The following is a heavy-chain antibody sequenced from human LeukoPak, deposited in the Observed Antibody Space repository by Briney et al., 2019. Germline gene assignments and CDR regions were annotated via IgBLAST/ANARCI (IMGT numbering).Heavy chain of an antibody. D-gene: IGHD4-17*01. V-gene: IGHV3-48*04. CDR3: ARGPSTVTTPVGY. CDR1: GFTFSSYS. J-gene: IGHJ4*02. CDR2: ISSSSSTI. Sequence: GGSLRPSCAASGFTFSSYSMNWVRQAPGKGLEWVSYISSSSSTIYYADSVKGRFTISRDNAKNSLYLQMNSLRAEDTAVYYCARGPSTVTTPVGYWGQGTLVTVSS.